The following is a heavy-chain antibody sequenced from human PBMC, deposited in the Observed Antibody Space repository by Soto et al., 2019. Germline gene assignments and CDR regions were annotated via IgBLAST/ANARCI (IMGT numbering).Heavy chain of an antibody. D-gene: IGHD6-19*01. CDR3: AKDKIAVVLYYFDY. CDR2: ISYDGSNK. Sequence: GESLKISCAASGFTFSSYGMHWVRQAPGKGLEWVAVISYDGSNKYYADSVKGRFTISRDNSKNTLYLQMNSLRAEDTAVYYCAKDKIAVVLYYFDYWGQGTLVTVSS. CDR1: GFTFSSYG. V-gene: IGHV3-30*18. J-gene: IGHJ4*02.